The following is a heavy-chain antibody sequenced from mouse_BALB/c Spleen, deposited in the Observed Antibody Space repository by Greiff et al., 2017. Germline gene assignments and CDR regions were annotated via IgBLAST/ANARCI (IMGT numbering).Heavy chain of an antibody. Sequence: EVQLVESGGGLVQPGGSRKLSCAASGFTFSSFGMHWVRQAPEKGLEWVAYISSGGSTYYPDSVKGRFTISRDNARNILYLQMSSLRSEDTAMYYCARGGVSFDYWGQGTTLTVSS. V-gene: IGHV5-6-5*01. CDR2: ISSGGST. CDR1: GFTFSSFG. CDR3: ARGGVSFDY. J-gene: IGHJ2*01. D-gene: IGHD6-2*01.